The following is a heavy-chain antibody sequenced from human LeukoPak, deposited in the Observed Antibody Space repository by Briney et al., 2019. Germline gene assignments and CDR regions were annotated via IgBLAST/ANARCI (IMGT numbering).Heavy chain of an antibody. CDR3: ASPKVVSGGMDV. Sequence: ASVTVSCKASGYTFTGYYMHWVRQAPGQGLEWMGWMNPNSGNTGYAQKFQGRVTMTRNTSISTAYMELSSLRSEDTAVYYCASPKVVSGGMDVWGQGTTVTVSS. CDR2: MNPNSGNT. CDR1: GYTFTGYY. D-gene: IGHD4-23*01. V-gene: IGHV1-8*02. J-gene: IGHJ6*02.